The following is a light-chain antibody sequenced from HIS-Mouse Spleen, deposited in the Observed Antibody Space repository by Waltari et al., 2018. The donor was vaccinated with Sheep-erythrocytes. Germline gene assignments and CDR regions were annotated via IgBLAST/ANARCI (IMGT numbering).Light chain of an antibody. Sequence: QSALTQPRSVSGSPGQSVTISCIGTSSDVGGYNYVSWYQQHPGKAPKLMIYDVSKRPSGVPDRFSGSKSGNTASLTISVLQAEDEADYYCCSYAGSYNHVFATGTKVTVL. CDR1: SSDVGGYNY. CDR3: CSYAGSYNHV. J-gene: IGLJ1*01. V-gene: IGLV2-11*01. CDR2: DVS.